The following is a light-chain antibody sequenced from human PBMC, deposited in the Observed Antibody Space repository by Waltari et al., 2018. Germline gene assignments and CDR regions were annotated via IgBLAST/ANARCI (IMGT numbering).Light chain of an antibody. J-gene: IGKJ4*01. CDR1: QSVSSSY. CDR2: GAS. CDR3: QQYGSSSLT. V-gene: IGKV3-20*01. Sequence: EIVLTQSPGTLSLSPGERATLSCRASQSVSSSYLAWYQQKPGQDPRLLIYGASSRATGIPDRFSGSGSGTDVTLTISRLEPEDYAVYYCQQYGSSSLTFGGGTKVEIK.